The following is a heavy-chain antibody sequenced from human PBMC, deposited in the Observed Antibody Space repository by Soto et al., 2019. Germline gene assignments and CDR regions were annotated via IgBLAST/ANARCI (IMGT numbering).Heavy chain of an antibody. CDR2: IYYSGST. J-gene: IGHJ6*02. Sequence: SETLSLTCTVSGGSVSSGSYYWSWIRQPPGKGLEWIGYIYYSGSTNYNPSLKGRVTISVDTSKNQFSLKLSSVTAADTAVYYCARDLDSVYGMDVWGQGTTVTVSS. V-gene: IGHV4-61*01. CDR1: GGSVSSGSYY. D-gene: IGHD2-21*01. CDR3: ARDLDSVYGMDV.